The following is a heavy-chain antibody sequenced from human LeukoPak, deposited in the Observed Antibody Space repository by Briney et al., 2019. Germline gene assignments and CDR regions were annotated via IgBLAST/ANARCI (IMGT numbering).Heavy chain of an antibody. CDR1: GLTLDDYA. Sequence: GRSVSLLCAACGLTLDDYAMLGVRRAPGKGVEGVSGKSWYKCSIRYGDSVKRRFHIYRDNAKNSLYLQMNTLRAEDTALYYCAKDGGIAAAGTSFDYWGQGTLVTVSS. V-gene: IGHV3-9*01. CDR3: AKDGGIAAAGTSFDY. CDR2: KSWYKCSI. D-gene: IGHD6-13*01. J-gene: IGHJ4*02.